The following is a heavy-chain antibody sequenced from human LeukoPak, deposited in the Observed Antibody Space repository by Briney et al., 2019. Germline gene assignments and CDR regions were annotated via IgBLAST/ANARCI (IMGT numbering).Heavy chain of an antibody. Sequence: SETLSLTCTVSGGSISSSSYYWGWLRQPPGKGLEWIGIIYYTGSTYYNPSLKSRVTISVDTSKNQLSLKLSSVTAADTAVYYCARDRYCSTTTCPPRWFDPWGQGTLVTVSS. CDR1: GGSISSSSYY. V-gene: IGHV4-39*07. J-gene: IGHJ5*02. CDR3: ARDRYCSTTTCPPRWFDP. D-gene: IGHD2-2*01. CDR2: IYYTGST.